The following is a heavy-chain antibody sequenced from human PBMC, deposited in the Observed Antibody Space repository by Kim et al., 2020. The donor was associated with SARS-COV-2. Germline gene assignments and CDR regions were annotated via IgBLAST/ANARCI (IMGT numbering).Heavy chain of an antibody. V-gene: IGHV1-46*01. J-gene: IGHJ4*02. CDR1: GYTFTSYY. CDR3: ARDGVRGSGSQNPQLDFDY. CDR2: INPSGGST. D-gene: IGHD3-10*01. Sequence: ASVKVSCKASGYTFTSYYMHWVRQAPGQGLEWMGIINPSGGSTSYAQKFQGRVTMTRDTSTSTVYMELSSLRSEDTAVYYCARDGVRGSGSQNPQLDFDYWVQGTLVTVSS.